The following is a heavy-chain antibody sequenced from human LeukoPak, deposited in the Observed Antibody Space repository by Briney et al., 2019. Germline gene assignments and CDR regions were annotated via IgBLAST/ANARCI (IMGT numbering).Heavy chain of an antibody. D-gene: IGHD3-22*01. J-gene: IGHJ5*02. Sequence: GASVKVSCKASGYTFTGYYMHWVRQAPGQGLEWMGWINPNSGGTNYAQKFQGRVTMTRDTSISTAYMELSRLRSDDTAVYYCARGPMIVVDLYNWFDPWGQGTLVTVSS. CDR3: ARGPMIVVDLYNWFDP. CDR2: INPNSGGT. V-gene: IGHV1-2*02. CDR1: GYTFTGYY.